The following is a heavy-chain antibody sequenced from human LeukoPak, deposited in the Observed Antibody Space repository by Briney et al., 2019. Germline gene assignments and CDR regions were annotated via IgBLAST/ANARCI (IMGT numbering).Heavy chain of an antibody. Sequence: GGSLRLSCAASGFTFSTYGMHWVRHAPGKGLELVAFIRYDRTNKNYVDSVKGRFTISRDNSKNTLYLQMNSLGAEDTAVYYCAKESGDHFEAFDIWGQGTMVTVSS. D-gene: IGHD1-26*01. CDR1: GFTFSTYG. CDR3: AKESGDHFEAFDI. CDR2: IRYDRTNK. J-gene: IGHJ3*02. V-gene: IGHV3-30*02.